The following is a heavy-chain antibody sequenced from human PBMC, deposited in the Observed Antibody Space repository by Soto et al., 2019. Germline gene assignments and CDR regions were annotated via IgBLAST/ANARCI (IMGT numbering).Heavy chain of an antibody. CDR2: IYYSGRT. D-gene: IGHD4-17*01. CDR3: AREGTDYANSFDY. V-gene: IGHV4-30-4*01. Sequence: QLQESGPGLVKPSQTLSLTCTVSGDSISSGDYYWSWVRQPPGKGLEWIGYIYYSGRTFYSPSLMSRLTISVDTSKNQFFLKLDSVSAAATAVYYFAREGTDYANSFDYWGQGTLVTVSS. J-gene: IGHJ4*02. CDR1: GDSISSGDYY.